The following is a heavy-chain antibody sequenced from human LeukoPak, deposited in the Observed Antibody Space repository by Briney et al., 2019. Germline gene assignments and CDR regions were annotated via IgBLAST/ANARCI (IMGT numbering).Heavy chain of an antibody. V-gene: IGHV4-39*07. Sequence: SETLSLTCTVSGGSISSSSYYWGWIRQPPGKGLEWIGSIYYSGSTSYNPSLKSRVTISVDTSKNQFSLKLSSVTAADTAVYYCARLIAADPQLDCWGQGTLVTVSS. D-gene: IGHD6-13*01. CDR3: ARLIAADPQLDC. J-gene: IGHJ4*02. CDR1: GGSISSSSYY. CDR2: IYYSGST.